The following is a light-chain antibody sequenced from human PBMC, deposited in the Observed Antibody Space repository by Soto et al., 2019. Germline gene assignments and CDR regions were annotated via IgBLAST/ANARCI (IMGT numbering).Light chain of an antibody. Sequence: EILVAQSPGARALAPGGRAPLRCRASQSVSSYLAWYQQKPGQAPRLLIYDASNRATGVPARFSGSGSGTDFTLTISSLEPEDFALYYCQQRNNWPPITFGQGTRLEIK. V-gene: IGKV3-11*01. CDR1: QSVSSY. CDR3: QQRNNWPPIT. CDR2: DAS. J-gene: IGKJ5*01.